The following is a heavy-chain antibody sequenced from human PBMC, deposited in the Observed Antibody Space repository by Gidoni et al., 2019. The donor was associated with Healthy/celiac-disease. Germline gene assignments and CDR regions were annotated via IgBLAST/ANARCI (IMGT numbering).Heavy chain of an antibody. CDR3: ARAVAGTFGGGWFDP. Sequence: QVQLQESGPGLVKPSQTLSLTCTVSGGSISSGGYYWSWIRQHPGKGLEWIGYIYDSGGTYYNPSLKSRVTISVDTSKNQFSMKLSSVTAADTAVYYCARAVAGTFGGGWFDPWGQGTLVTVSS. CDR1: GGSISSGGYY. CDR2: IYDSGGT. D-gene: IGHD6-19*01. J-gene: IGHJ5*02. V-gene: IGHV4-31*03.